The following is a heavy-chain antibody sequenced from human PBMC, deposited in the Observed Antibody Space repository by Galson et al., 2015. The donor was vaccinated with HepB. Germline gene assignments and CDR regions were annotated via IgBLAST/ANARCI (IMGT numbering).Heavy chain of an antibody. CDR3: ARARHRVCSSTSCRVDFDY. CDR1: GFTFSSYS. J-gene: IGHJ4*02. CDR2: ISSSSSYI. V-gene: IGHV3-21*01. Sequence: SLRLSCAASGFTFSSYSMNWVRQAPGKGLEWVSSISSSSSYIHYADSVKGRFTISRDNAKNSLYLQMNSLRAEDTAVYYCARARHRVCSSTSCRVDFDYWGQGTLVTVSS. D-gene: IGHD2-2*01.